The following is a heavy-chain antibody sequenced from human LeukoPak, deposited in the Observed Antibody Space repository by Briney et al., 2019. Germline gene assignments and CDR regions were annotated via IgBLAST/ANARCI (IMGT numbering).Heavy chain of an antibody. J-gene: IGHJ6*03. CDR2: INHSGST. Sequence: SETLSPTCAVYGGSFSGYYWSWIRQPPGKGLEWIGEINHSGSTNYNPSLKSQLTISVDTSKNQFSLKLSSVTAADTAVYYCARWVGRRDGYNFLYYYYYMDVWGKGTTVTVSS. CDR3: ARWVGRRDGYNFLYYYYYMDV. CDR1: GGSFSGYY. V-gene: IGHV4-34*01. D-gene: IGHD5-24*01.